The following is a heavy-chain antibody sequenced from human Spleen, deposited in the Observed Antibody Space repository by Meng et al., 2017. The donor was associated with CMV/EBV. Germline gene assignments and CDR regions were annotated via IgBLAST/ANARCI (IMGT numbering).Heavy chain of an antibody. Sequence: GESLKISCAASGFTFSNAWMSWVRQAPGKGLEWVSAISGSGGSTYYADSVKGRFTISRDNSKNTLYLQMNSLRAEDTAVYYCAKTPVPPYYYYGMDVWGQGTTVTVSS. D-gene: IGHD2-2*01. V-gene: IGHV3-23*01. CDR1: GFTFSNAW. CDR3: AKTPVPPYYYYGMDV. J-gene: IGHJ6*02. CDR2: ISGSGGST.